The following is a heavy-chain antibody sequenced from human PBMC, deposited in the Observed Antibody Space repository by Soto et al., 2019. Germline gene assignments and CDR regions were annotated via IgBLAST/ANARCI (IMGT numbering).Heavy chain of an antibody. CDR2: ISDGGGST. V-gene: IGHV3-23*01. CDR1: GFIFSSYG. CDR3: AKDRGSRLYHWFDP. Sequence: EVQLLESGGGLVQPGGSLRLSCAASGFIFSSYGMSWVRQAPGKGLEWVSVISDGGGSTFYADSVKGRFTISRDNSKNTLYLQMNGLRADDTAVYYCAKDRGSRLYHWFDPWGQGTLVTVSS. D-gene: IGHD6-13*01. J-gene: IGHJ5*02.